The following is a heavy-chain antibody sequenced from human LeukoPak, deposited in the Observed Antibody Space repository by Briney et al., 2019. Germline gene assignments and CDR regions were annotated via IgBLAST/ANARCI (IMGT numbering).Heavy chain of an antibody. D-gene: IGHD1-20*01. CDR2: IYYSGSIYYSGST. CDR3: ASSLTGTTRNWFDP. Sequence: SETLSLTCTVSGGSISSNSYYWGWIRQPPGKGLEWIGSIYYSGSIYYSGSTYYNSSLKSRVTISVDTSKNQFSLKLSSVTAADTAVYYCASSLTGTTRNWFDPWGQGTLVTVSS. CDR1: GGSISSNSYY. V-gene: IGHV4-39*07. J-gene: IGHJ5*02.